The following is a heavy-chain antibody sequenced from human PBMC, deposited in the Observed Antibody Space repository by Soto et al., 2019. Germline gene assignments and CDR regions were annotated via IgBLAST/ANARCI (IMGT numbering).Heavy chain of an antibody. Sequence: GGSLRLSCAASGFTFSSFSMSWVRQAPEKGLEWVSAISGHDGSTYYADSVKGRFTISRDSSKNTLYLQMNSLRAEDTAVYYCAVTMTTGLDYWGQGTLVTVSS. CDR3: AVTMTTGLDY. CDR2: ISGHDGST. CDR1: GFTFSSFS. V-gene: IGHV3-23*01. J-gene: IGHJ4*02. D-gene: IGHD4-17*01.